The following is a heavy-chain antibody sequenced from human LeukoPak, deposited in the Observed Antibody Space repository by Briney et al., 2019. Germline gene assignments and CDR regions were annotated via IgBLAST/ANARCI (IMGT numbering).Heavy chain of an antibody. CDR1: GGSFSDYY. CDR2: INHSGST. CDR3: ARGFPSVVWSGPYYMDV. V-gene: IGHV4-34*01. J-gene: IGHJ6*03. Sequence: SETLSLTCAVYGGSFSDYYWSWIRQPPGKGLEWIGEINHSGSTKYNPSLKSRVTISVDTSKNQFSLKLSPVTAADTAVYYCARGFPSVVWSGPYYMDVWGKGTTVTASS. D-gene: IGHD3-3*01.